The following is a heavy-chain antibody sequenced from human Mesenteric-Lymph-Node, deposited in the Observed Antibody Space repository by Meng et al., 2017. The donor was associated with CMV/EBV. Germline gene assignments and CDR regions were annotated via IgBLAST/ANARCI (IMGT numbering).Heavy chain of an antibody. CDR2: VFYSGTT. V-gene: IGHV4-39*07. D-gene: IGHD2-2*01. J-gene: IGHJ4*02. Sequence: SETLSLTCSVSGGSVNSPYHWAWSRQTPGQGLEWIGSVFYSGTTYYKPSLKSRVTISVDTTKNHFSLTLTSVTAADTATYYCARATYATGPGDFWGQGMLVTVSS. CDR1: GGSVNSPYH. CDR3: ARATYATGPGDF.